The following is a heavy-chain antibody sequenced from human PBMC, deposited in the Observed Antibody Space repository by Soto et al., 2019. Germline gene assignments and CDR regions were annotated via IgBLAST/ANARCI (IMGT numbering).Heavy chain of an antibody. CDR2: ISGSGGST. CDR1: GFTFSSYA. CDR3: AKDSDFWSGYYLFDP. J-gene: IGHJ5*02. D-gene: IGHD3-3*01. V-gene: IGHV3-23*01. Sequence: LRLSCAASGFTFSSYAMSWVRQAPGKGLEWVSAISGSGGSTYYAYSVKGRFTISRDNSKNTLYLQMNSLRAEDTAVYYCAKDSDFWSGYYLFDPWGQGTLVTVSS.